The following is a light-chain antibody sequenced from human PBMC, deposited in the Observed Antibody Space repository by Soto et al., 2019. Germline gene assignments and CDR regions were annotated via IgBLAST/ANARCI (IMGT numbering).Light chain of an antibody. CDR3: QHYSSYSEA. CDR2: KAS. V-gene: IGKV1-5*03. J-gene: IGKJ1*01. Sequence: QLTQSPSSLSASLGDRVTIXXRTSQGIGNDLAWYQQKPGKAPKLXIYKASTLKSGVPSRFSGSGSGTEFTLTISSLQPDDFATYYCQHYSSYSEAFGQGTRVDIK. CDR1: QGIGND.